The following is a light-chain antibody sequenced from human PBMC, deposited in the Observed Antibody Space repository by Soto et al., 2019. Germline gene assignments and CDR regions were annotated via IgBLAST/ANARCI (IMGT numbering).Light chain of an antibody. Sequence: DIQMTQSPSTLSASFWDRVTITCLASLSISTRLSLYQQKPGKAPKLLIYDASSLESGVPSRFSGSASGTEFTLTISSLQPDDFATYYCQQYNSYSTFGQGTKVDNK. CDR1: LSISTR. CDR3: QQYNSYST. J-gene: IGKJ1*01. V-gene: IGKV1-5*01. CDR2: DAS.